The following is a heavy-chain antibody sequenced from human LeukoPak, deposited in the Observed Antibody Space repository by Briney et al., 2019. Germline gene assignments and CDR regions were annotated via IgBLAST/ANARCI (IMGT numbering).Heavy chain of an antibody. CDR2: ISTYNGNT. V-gene: IGHV1-18*01. J-gene: IGHJ6*03. D-gene: IGHD6-19*01. CDR1: GYTFTSHG. Sequence: GASVKVSCKASGYTFTSHGSSWVRQAPGQGLEWMGWISTYNGNTNYAQKLQGRVSMTTDTSTGTAYMDLRSLRSDDTAVYYCARDLRYGSGWSASGMDVWGKGTTVTISS. CDR3: ARDLRYGSGWSASGMDV.